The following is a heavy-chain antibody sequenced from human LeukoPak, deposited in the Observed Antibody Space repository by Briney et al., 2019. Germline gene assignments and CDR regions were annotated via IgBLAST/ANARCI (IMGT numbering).Heavy chain of an antibody. D-gene: IGHD2-8*01. V-gene: IGHV3-23*01. CDR3: TKDVSNFIGASDA. J-gene: IGHJ3*01. CDR2: IDISGDVT. CDR1: GFAFSSDA. Sequence: GGSLRLTCAASGFAFSSDAMTWVRQTPGKGLEWVSTIDISGDVTNYADSVKGRFTISRDNSKNTLYLQVNSLRVEDTAIYYCTKDVSNFIGASDAWGQGTMVTVSS.